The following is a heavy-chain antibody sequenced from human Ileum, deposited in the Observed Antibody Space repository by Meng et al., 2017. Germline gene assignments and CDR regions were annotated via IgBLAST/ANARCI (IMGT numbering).Heavy chain of an antibody. CDR3: ARTPLYSGSYYFDP. CDR2: VYYSGHT. CDR1: GDSSSSDNYY. J-gene: IGHJ4*02. V-gene: IGHV4-61*03. Sequence: VRLQDARPGLVKPSEPLSLPCPVSGDSSSSDNYYWSWIRQSPGKGLEWIGYVYYSGHTDCNPSLKSRLSISIDTSKNHFSLKLSSVTAADTAVYYCARTPLYSGSYYFDPWGQGALVTVSS. D-gene: IGHD1-26*01.